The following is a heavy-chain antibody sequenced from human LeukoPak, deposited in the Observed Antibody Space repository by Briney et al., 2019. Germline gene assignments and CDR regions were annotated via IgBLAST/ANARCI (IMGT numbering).Heavy chain of an antibody. Sequence: SETLSLTCTVSGGSISSYYWSWIRQPPGKGLEWIGYIYYSGSTNYNPSLKSRVTISVDTSKNQFSLKLSSVTAADTAVYYCARGPALHKNWVGGRWFDPWGQGTLVTVSS. CDR3: ARGPALHKNWVGGRWFDP. CDR2: IYYSGST. J-gene: IGHJ5*02. V-gene: IGHV4-59*01. D-gene: IGHD3-16*01. CDR1: GGSISSYY.